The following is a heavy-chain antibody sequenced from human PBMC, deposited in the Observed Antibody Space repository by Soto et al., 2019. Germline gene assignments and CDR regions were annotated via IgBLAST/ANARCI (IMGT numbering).Heavy chain of an antibody. Sequence: QVQLVESGGGVAQHGRSLRLSCAASGFTFSSYGMHWVRQAPGKGLEWVAVIWYDGSNKYYADSVKGRFTISRDNSKNTLYLQMNSLRAEDTAVYYCARRGTTVVTFDYWGQGTLVTVSS. J-gene: IGHJ4*02. CDR3: ARRGTTVVTFDY. V-gene: IGHV3-33*01. CDR2: IWYDGSNK. D-gene: IGHD4-17*01. CDR1: GFTFSSYG.